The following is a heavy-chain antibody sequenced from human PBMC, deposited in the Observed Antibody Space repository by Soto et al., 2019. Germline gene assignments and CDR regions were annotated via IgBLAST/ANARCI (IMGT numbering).Heavy chain of an antibody. CDR1: GGSIRSGGYS. Sequence: SETLCLTCAVSGGSIRSGGYSWSWIRQPPGKGLEWIGYMYHSGSTYYNPSLKSRVTISIDRSKNQFSLKLSSVTAADTAVYYCARVRLGAPTRYFDYWGQGTLVTVSS. J-gene: IGHJ4*02. D-gene: IGHD1-26*01. V-gene: IGHV4-30-2*01. CDR3: ARVRLGAPTRYFDY. CDR2: MYHSGST.